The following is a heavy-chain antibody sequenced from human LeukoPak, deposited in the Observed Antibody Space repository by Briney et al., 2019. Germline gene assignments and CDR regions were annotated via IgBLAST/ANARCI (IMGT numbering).Heavy chain of an antibody. CDR1: GGSFSGYY. V-gene: IGHV4-34*01. Sequence: SETLSLTCAVYGGSFSGYYWSWIRQPPGKGLEWIGEINHSGSTNYNPSLKSRVTISVDTSKNQFSLKLSSVTAADTAVYYCARELDYGGTPVDYWGQGTLVTVSS. J-gene: IGHJ4*02. D-gene: IGHD4-23*01. CDR2: INHSGST. CDR3: ARELDYGGTPVDY.